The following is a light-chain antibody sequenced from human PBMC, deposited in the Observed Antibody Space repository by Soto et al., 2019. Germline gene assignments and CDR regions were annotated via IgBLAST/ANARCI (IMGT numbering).Light chain of an antibody. Sequence: DIQMTQSPSTLSASVGDRVTITCRASQSISSWLAWYQQKPGKAPKLLIYEASSLQSVVPSRFSGSGSGTEFTLTISSLQPDDFATYYCQQYKSYSQVTFGPGTTVDIK. CDR3: QQYKSYSQVT. CDR1: QSISSW. J-gene: IGKJ3*01. CDR2: EAS. V-gene: IGKV1-5*03.